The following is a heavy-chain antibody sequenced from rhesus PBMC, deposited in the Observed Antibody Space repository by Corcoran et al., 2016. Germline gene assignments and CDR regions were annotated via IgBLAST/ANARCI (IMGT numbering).Heavy chain of an antibody. CDR3: ARGTGVIIMPIDY. V-gene: IGHV4S7*01. CDR2: IYGNNASP. J-gene: IGHJ4*01. CDR1: GGSTSGGSY. D-gene: IGHD3-22*01. Sequence: QVQLQESGPGLVKPSATLSLTCAVSGGSTSGGSYWGWLRPHPGKGLEWIGKIYGNNASPDYHPSHKTRSTISKDTSKNQFSLKLSSVTAADTAVYYCARGTGVIIMPIDYWGQGVLVTVSS.